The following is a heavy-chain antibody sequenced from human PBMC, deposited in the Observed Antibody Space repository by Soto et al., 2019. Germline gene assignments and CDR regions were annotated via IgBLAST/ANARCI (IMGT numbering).Heavy chain of an antibody. Sequence: QVQLVESGGGVVQPGRSLRLSCAASGFTFSSYGMHWVRQAPGKGLEWVAVISYDGTNKYYADSVKGRFTISRDNSKNTLYLQMNSLRAEDTAVHYCANDSRSSSNYYFDYWGQGTLVTVSS. CDR3: ANDSRSSSNYYFDY. J-gene: IGHJ4*02. V-gene: IGHV3-30*18. D-gene: IGHD6-6*01. CDR1: GFTFSSYG. CDR2: ISYDGTNK.